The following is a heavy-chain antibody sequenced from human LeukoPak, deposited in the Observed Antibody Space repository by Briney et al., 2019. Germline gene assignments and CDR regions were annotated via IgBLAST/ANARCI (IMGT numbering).Heavy chain of an antibody. J-gene: IGHJ4*02. D-gene: IGHD2-2*01. Sequence: ASVKVSCKASGYTFTGYYMHWVRQAPGQGLEWMGWINPNSGGTNYAQKFQGRVTMTRDTSISTAYMELSRLRSDDTAVYYCARLFSLVVPAAMGYWGQGTLVTVSS. V-gene: IGHV1-2*02. CDR1: GYTFTGYY. CDR3: ARLFSLVVPAAMGY. CDR2: INPNSGGT.